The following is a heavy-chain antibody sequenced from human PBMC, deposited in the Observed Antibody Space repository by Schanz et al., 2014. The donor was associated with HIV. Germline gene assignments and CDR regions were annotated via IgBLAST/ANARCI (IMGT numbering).Heavy chain of an antibody. Sequence: QVQLVQSGAEVKKPGASVKLSCKASGYTLSSYYMQWVRQAPGQGLEWVGVINPKDGSATYAQKFQGRVTMTRDTSTSTVYMELSSLRSEDTAIYFCVTERRTSIFGPLITVEHWGQGTLLTVSS. J-gene: IGHJ4*02. D-gene: IGHD3-3*01. CDR1: GYTLSSYY. V-gene: IGHV1-46*01. CDR3: VTERRTSIFGPLITVEH. CDR2: INPKDGSA.